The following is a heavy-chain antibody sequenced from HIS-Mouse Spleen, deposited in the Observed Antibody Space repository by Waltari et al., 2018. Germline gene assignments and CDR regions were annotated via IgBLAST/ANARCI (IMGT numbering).Heavy chain of an antibody. Sequence: QVQLVQSGAEVKKPGASVKVYCKVSGYTLPELSMPWVRQAPGKGLEWMGGFDPEDGETIYAQKFQGRVTMTEDTSTDTAYMELSSLRSEDTAVYYCATRGGDTAMYYFDYWGQGTLVTVSS. D-gene: IGHD5-18*01. J-gene: IGHJ4*02. CDR2: FDPEDGET. CDR3: ATRGGDTAMYYFDY. V-gene: IGHV1-24*01. CDR1: GYTLPELS.